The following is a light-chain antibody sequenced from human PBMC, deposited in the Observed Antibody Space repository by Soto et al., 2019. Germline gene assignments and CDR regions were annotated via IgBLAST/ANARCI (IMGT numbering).Light chain of an antibody. J-gene: IGLJ1*01. CDR1: SSDVGGYNY. CDR3: SSYSSSSTLDYV. Sequence: QSVLTQPASVSGSPGQSIALCCTGTSSDVGGYNYVSWYQQHPGNAPKLMIYEVSNRPSGVSNRFSGSKSGNTASLTISGLQAEDEADYYCSSYSSSSTLDYVFGTGTKVTVL. CDR2: EVS. V-gene: IGLV2-14*01.